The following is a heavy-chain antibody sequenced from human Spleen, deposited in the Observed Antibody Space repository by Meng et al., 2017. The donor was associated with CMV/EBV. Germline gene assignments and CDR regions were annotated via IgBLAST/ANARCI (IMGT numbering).Heavy chain of an antibody. V-gene: IGHV1-18*01. CDR2: ISGYDGDT. D-gene: IGHD7-27*01. J-gene: IGHJ4*02. CDR3: ARDNNWGPDY. CDR1: GYIFGNYG. Sequence: ASVKVSCKASGYIFGNYGISWVRQAPGQGLEWMGWISGYDGDTKYAQKFQNRVTMTTDTPTSTGYMELTRLTSDDTAVYYCARDNNWGPDYWGQGTLVTVSS.